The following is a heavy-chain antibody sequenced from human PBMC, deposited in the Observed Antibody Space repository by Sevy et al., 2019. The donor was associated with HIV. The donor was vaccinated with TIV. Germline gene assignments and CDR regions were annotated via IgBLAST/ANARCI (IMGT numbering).Heavy chain of an antibody. D-gene: IGHD4-17*01. CDR3: ARSDYGDYVGWFDP. CDR1: GGSISSYY. J-gene: IGHJ5*02. CDR2: IYYSGST. V-gene: IGHV4-59*13. Sequence: SETLSLTCTVSGGSISSYYWSWIRQPPGKGLEWIGYIYYSGSTNYNPSLKSRVTISVDTSKKQFSLKMSSVTAADTAVYYCARSDYGDYVGWFDPWGQGTLVTVSS.